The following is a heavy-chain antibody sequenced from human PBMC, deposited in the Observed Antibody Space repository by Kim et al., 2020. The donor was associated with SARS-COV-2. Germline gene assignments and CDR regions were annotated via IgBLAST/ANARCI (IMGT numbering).Heavy chain of an antibody. J-gene: IGHJ4*02. CDR1: GYTFITYA. Sequence: ASVKVSCKASGYTFITYAISWVRQAPGQGLEWMGWISAYNGNTIYAQKLQGRVTMTTDTSTSTVYMELRSLRSDDTAVYYCARDRAVGATDYWGQGTLVT. CDR3: ARDRAVGATDY. D-gene: IGHD1-26*01. CDR2: ISAYNGNT. V-gene: IGHV1-18*01.